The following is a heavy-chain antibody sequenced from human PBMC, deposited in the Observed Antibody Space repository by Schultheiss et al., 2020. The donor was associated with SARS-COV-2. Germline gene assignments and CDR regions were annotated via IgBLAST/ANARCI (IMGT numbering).Heavy chain of an antibody. CDR1: GGSFSGYY. CDR3: ARAYCSSTSAIGYYYYMDV. J-gene: IGHJ6*03. D-gene: IGHD2-2*01. CDR2: INHSGST. Sequence: SETLSLTCAVYGGSFSGYYWSWIRQPPGKGLEWIGEINHSGSTNYNPSLKSRVTISVDTSKNQFSLKLSSVTAADTAVYYCARAYCSSTSAIGYYYYMDVWGKGTTVTVSS. V-gene: IGHV4-34*01.